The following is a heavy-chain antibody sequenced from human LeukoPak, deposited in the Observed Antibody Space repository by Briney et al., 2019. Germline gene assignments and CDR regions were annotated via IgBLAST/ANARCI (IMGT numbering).Heavy chain of an antibody. CDR3: ARGRVRGVINYYYYGMDV. CDR1: GGSISSGGYS. D-gene: IGHD3-10*01. V-gene: IGHV4-30-2*01. CDR2: INHSGST. J-gene: IGHJ6*02. Sequence: SQTLSLTCAVSGGSISSGGYSWSWIRQPPGKGLEWIGEINHSGSTNYNPSLKSRVTISVDTSKNQFSLKLSSVTAADTAVYYCARGRVRGVINYYYYGMDVWGQGTTVTVSS.